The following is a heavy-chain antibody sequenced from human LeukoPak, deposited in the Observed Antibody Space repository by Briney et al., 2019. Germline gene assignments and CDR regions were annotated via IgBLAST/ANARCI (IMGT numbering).Heavy chain of an antibody. Sequence: AASVKVSCKAYGYTFTVNYLHWVRQAPGQGLEWMGWINPNNGDTKSAQNFQDRVTMTRDTSINTAYMELSGLRFDDTAVYYCARDLAIPAISLVRGVMGYWGQGTLVTVSS. V-gene: IGHV1-2*02. D-gene: IGHD3-10*01. CDR3: ARDLAIPAISLVRGVMGY. J-gene: IGHJ4*02. CDR2: INPNNGDT. CDR1: GYTFTVNY.